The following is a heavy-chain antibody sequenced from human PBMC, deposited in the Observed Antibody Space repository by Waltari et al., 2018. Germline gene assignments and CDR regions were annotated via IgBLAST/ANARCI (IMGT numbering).Heavy chain of an antibody. V-gene: IGHV4-38-2*01. CDR1: GYSISSGYY. CDR3: ARAVVVPVYYYYYGMDV. J-gene: IGHJ6*02. Sequence: QVQLQESGPGLVKPSETLSLTCAVSGYSISSGYYWGWIRQPPGKGLEWIGSIYHSGSTYYNPSLKSRVTISVDTSKNQFSLKLSSVTAADTAVYYCARAVVVPVYYYYYGMDVWGQGTTVTVSS. CDR2: IYHSGST. D-gene: IGHD2-2*01.